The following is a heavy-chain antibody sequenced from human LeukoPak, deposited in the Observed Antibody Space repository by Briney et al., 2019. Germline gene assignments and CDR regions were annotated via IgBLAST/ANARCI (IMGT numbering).Heavy chain of an antibody. CDR1: GFTFSSYA. D-gene: IGHD3-10*01. CDR2: ISGSGGST. V-gene: IGHV3-23*01. Sequence: GGSLRLFCAASGFTFSSYAMSWVRQAPGKGLEWVSAISGSGGSTYYADSVKGRFTISRDNSKNTLYLQMNSLRAEDTAVYYCAALPLMVRGVIITDHDAFDIWGQGTMVTVSS. CDR3: AALPLMVRGVIITDHDAFDI. J-gene: IGHJ3*02.